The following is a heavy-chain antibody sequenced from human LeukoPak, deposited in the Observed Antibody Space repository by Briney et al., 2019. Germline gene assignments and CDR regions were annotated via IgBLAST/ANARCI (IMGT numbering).Heavy chain of an antibody. J-gene: IGHJ4*02. CDR3: AKALYYRFNFDY. V-gene: IGHV1-46*01. Sequence: ASVKVSCKASGYTFTSYYMHWVRQALGQGLEWMGIINPSGGSTSYAQKFQGRVTMTRDMSTSTVYMELSSLRSEDTAVYYCAKALYYRFNFDYWGQGTLVTVSS. CDR1: GYTFTSYY. D-gene: IGHD3-22*01. CDR2: INPSGGST.